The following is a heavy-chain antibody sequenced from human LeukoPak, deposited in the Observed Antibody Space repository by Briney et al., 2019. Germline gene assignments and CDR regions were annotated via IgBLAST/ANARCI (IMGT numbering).Heavy chain of an antibody. CDR1: GFTFSYYW. CDR3: ERGGVYYDYVWGKFDFDY. V-gene: IGHV3-7*04. D-gene: IGHD3-16*01. Sequence: GGSLRLFCAASGFTFSYYWMSWVRQAPGKGLEWVANIKQDGSEKYYVDSVKGRFTISRDNAKNSLCLQMDSLRAEDTAVYYCERGGVYYDYVWGKFDFDYWGQGTPVTVSS. J-gene: IGHJ4*02. CDR2: IKQDGSEK.